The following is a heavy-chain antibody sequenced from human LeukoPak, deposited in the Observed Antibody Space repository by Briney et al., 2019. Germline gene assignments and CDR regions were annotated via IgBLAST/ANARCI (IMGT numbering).Heavy chain of an antibody. V-gene: IGHV4-59*01. D-gene: IGHD5-24*01. CDR1: GGSISSYY. CDR3: ARGRDGYNYYYFDY. J-gene: IGHJ4*02. Sequence: PSETLSLTCAVSGGSISSYYWSWIRQSPGKGLEWIGYIYYSGSTNYNPSLKSRVAISVDTSKNQFSLKLSSVTAADTAVYYCARGRDGYNYYYFDYWGQGTLVTVSS. CDR2: IYYSGST.